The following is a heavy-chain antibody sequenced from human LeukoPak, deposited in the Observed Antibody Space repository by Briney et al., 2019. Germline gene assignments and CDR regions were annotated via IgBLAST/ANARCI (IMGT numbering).Heavy chain of an antibody. CDR1: GGSFSGYY. D-gene: IGHD6-13*01. J-gene: IGHJ5*02. V-gene: IGHV4-34*01. CDR2: INHSGST. Sequence: SETLPLTCAVYGGSFSGYYWSWIRQPPGKGLEWIGEINHSGSTNYNPSLKSRVTISVDTSKSQFSLKLSSVTAADTAVYYCAREAVTGIAAAGIGFDPWGQGTLVTVSS. CDR3: AREAVTGIAAAGIGFDP.